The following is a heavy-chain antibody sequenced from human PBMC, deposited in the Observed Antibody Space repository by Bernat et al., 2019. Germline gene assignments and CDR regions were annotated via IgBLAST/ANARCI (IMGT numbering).Heavy chain of an antibody. Sequence: QLQLQESGPGLVKPSETLSLTCTVSGGSISSSSYYWGCIRQPPGKGLEWIGSIYYSGSTYYNPSLKSRVTISVDTSKNQFSLKLSSVTAADTAVYYCARTLSSNYYYGSGTEFDYWGQGTLVTVSA. CDR1: GGSISSSSYY. CDR2: IYYSGST. V-gene: IGHV4-39*01. J-gene: IGHJ4*02. D-gene: IGHD3-10*01. CDR3: ARTLSSNYYYGSGTEFDY.